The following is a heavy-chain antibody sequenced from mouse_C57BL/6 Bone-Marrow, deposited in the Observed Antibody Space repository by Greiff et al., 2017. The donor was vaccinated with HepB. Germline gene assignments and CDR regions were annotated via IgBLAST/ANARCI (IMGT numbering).Heavy chain of an antibody. J-gene: IGHJ1*03. V-gene: IGHV5-6*01. CDR3: AIGTVEGRWYFDV. CDR1: GFTFSSYG. Sequence: EVQVVESGGDLVKPGGSLKLSCAASGFTFSSYGMSWVRQTPDKRLEWVATISSGGSYTYYPDSVKGRFTISRDNAKTTLYLQMSSLKSEDTAMYYCAIGTVEGRWYFDVWGTGTTVTVSS. D-gene: IGHD1-1*01. CDR2: ISSGGSYT.